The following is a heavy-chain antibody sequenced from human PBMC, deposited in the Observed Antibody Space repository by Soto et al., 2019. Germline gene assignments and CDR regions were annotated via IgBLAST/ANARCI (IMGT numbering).Heavy chain of an antibody. J-gene: IGHJ6*02. Sequence: EVQLVESGGGLVQPGGSLRLSCAASGFTFSTYWMHWVRQPPGKGLVWVARINNDGSNKAYADSVQGRFTISRDNAQRTLYLEMNSLRAEDTAVYYSARDPLIGTTEYVLDVWGQGNTVSVSS. CDR3: ARDPLIGTTEYVLDV. D-gene: IGHD1-7*01. CDR1: GFTFSTYW. CDR2: INNDGSNK. V-gene: IGHV3-74*01.